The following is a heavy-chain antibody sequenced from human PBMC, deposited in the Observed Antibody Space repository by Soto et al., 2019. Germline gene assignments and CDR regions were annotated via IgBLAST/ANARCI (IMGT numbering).Heavy chain of an antibody. CDR2: IWSDGSNR. Sequence: QVQLVESGGGVVQPGMSLRLSCATSGFSFSSHAMHWVLQAPGKGLEWVAQIWSDGSNRYYADSMRGRFTISRDFSKNTAFLQMDSLRAEDTAVYYCARDGQNLAPYAFDMWGQGTLVTVSS. CDR3: ARDGQNLAPYAFDM. CDR1: GFSFSSHA. V-gene: IGHV3-33*01. J-gene: IGHJ3*02.